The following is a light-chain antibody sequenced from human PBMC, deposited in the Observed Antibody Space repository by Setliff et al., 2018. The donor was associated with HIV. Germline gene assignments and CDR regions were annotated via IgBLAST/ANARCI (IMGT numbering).Light chain of an antibody. CDR3: CSYASYSTYV. Sequence: QSVLTQPASVSGSPGQSITTSCTGTSSDVGNYNLVSWYQQHPGKAPKIMIYEVTKRPSGVSDRFSGSKSGNTASLTISWLQADDEADYYCCSYASYSTYVFGSGTKVTVL. J-gene: IGLJ1*01. V-gene: IGLV2-23*02. CDR2: EVT. CDR1: SSDVGNYNL.